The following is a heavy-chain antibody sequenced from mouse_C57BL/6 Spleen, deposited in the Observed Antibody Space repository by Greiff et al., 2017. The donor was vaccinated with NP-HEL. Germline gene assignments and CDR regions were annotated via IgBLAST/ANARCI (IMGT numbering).Heavy chain of an antibody. Sequence: VQLQQSGPELVKPGASVKISCKASGYSFTGYYMNWVKQSPEKSLEWIGEINPSTGGTTYNQKFKAKATLTVDKSSSTAYMQLKSLTSEDSAVYYCARSYYYGSSPYYFDYWGQGTTLTVSS. J-gene: IGHJ2*01. D-gene: IGHD1-1*01. CDR1: GYSFTGYY. CDR2: INPSTGGT. CDR3: ARSYYYGSSPYYFDY. V-gene: IGHV1-42*01.